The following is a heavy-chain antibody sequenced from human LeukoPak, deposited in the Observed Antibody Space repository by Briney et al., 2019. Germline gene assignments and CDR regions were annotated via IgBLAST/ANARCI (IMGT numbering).Heavy chain of an antibody. D-gene: IGHD3-3*01. CDR3: ARDRSTGWSGHYLPSYYYGMDV. V-gene: IGHV1-18*01. Sequence: ASVKVSCKASGYTFTSYGISWVRQAPGQGLEWMGWISAYNGNTNYAQKLQGRVTMTTDTSTSTAYMELRSLRSDDTAVYYCARDRSTGWSGHYLPSYYYGMDVWGQGTTVTVSS. CDR1: GYTFTSYG. CDR2: ISAYNGNT. J-gene: IGHJ6*02.